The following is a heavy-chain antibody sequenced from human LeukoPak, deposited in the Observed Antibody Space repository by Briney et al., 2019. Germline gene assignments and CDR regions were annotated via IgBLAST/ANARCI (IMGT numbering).Heavy chain of an antibody. CDR2: IDGGGGRT. CDR3: AKDFYDSSGSRYDY. J-gene: IGHJ4*02. Sequence: GGYLRLYCSASGLTFSSHAMTWVRQAPGVGLEWVSAIDGGGGRTWHADSVRGRFTISRDNSKNTLFMQMNSLRAEDTAVYYCAKDFYDSSGSRYDYWGQGTLVTVSS. D-gene: IGHD3-22*01. CDR1: GLTFSSHA. V-gene: IGHV3-23*01.